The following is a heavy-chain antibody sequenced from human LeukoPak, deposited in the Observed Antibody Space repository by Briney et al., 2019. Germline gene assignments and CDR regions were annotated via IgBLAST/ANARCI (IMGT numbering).Heavy chain of an antibody. CDR2: IYYSGST. CDR3: ARRSGFWSGYYVFDY. CDR1: GGSISSSKYF. D-gene: IGHD3-3*01. V-gene: IGHV4-39*01. Sequence: PSETLSLTCTVSGGSISSSKYFWDWIRQPPGKGLEWIGSIYYSGSTYYNPSLKSRVTISVDTSKNQFSLKLSSVTAADTAVYYCARRSGFWSGYYVFDYWGQGTLVTVSS. J-gene: IGHJ4*02.